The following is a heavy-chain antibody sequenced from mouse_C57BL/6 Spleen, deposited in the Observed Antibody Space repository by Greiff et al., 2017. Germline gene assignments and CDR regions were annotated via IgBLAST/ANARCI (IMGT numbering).Heavy chain of an antibody. D-gene: IGHD2-1*01. J-gene: IGHJ1*03. V-gene: IGHV14-1*01. CDR1: GFNIKDYY. CDR3: TTVYGNYWYFDV. CDR2: IDPEDGDT. Sequence: VQLQQSGAELVRPGASVKLSCTASGFNIKDYYMHWVKQRPEQGLEWIGRIDPEDGDTEYAPKFQGKATMPADTSSNTAYLQLSSLTSEDTAVYYCTTVYGNYWYFDVWGTGTTVTVSS.